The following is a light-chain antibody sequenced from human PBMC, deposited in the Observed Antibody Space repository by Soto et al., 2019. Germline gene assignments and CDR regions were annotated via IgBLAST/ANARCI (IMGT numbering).Light chain of an antibody. CDR1: QGIRSW. Sequence: DIQMTQSPSSVPASVGDRVTITCRASQGIRSWLAWYQQKPGKAPKLLIFAAYSLQSGVQSRFSGRGSGTEFTLTIRSLQPEDFATYYCKQTDSFPLSFGGGTKVDI. CDR2: AAY. V-gene: IGKV1D-12*01. J-gene: IGKJ4*01. CDR3: KQTDSFPLS.